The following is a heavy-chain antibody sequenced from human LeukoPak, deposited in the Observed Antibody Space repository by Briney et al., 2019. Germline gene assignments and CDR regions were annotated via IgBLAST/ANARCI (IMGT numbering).Heavy chain of an antibody. CDR2: INPDGSAT. J-gene: IGHJ4*02. V-gene: IGHV3-74*03. CDR3: VRALLGLDDY. D-gene: IGHD3-16*01. CDR1: GFTFSTNW. Sequence: GGSLRLSCVASGFTFSTNWMHWVRQGPGKGLVWVPRINPDGSATTYADSVKGRFTISRDNAKNTVYLQMNSLSAEDTAVYYCVRALLGLDDYWGQGTLVTVSS.